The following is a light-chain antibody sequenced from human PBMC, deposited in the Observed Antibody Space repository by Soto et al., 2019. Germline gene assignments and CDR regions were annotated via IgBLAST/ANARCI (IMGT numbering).Light chain of an antibody. J-gene: IGKJ3*01. CDR2: GAS. Sequence: DIPLTQSPSSLCASVGDRVTITCRASQTISNYLNWYQMKPGKAPKLLIYGASSLQYGVPPRFSGSGSGTDFALTIRNLEPEDFASYFCQQSYTSPTFGPGTKVDIK. CDR3: QQSYTSPT. V-gene: IGKV1-39*01. CDR1: QTISNY.